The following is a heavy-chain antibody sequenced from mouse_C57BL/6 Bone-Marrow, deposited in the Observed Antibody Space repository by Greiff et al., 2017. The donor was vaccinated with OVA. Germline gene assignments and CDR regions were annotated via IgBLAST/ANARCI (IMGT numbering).Heavy chain of an antibody. V-gene: IGHV1-80*01. CDR1: GYAFSSYW. J-gene: IGHJ4*01. D-gene: IGHD1-1*01. CDR3: ARRGGTTVVDYYAMDY. CDR2: IYPGDGDT. Sequence: VQLVESGAELVKPGASVKISCKASGYAFSSYWMNWVKQRPGKGLEWIGQIYPGDGDTNYNGKFKGKATLTADKSSSTAYMQLSSLTSEDSAVYFCARRGGTTVVDYYAMDYWGQGTSVTVSS.